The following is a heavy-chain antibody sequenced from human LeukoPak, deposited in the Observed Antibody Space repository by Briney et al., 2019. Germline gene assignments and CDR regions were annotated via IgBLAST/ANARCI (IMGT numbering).Heavy chain of an antibody. V-gene: IGHV1-18*01. CDR2: ISAYNGNT. J-gene: IGHJ4*02. D-gene: IGHD3-10*01. CDR3: ARGEYYYGSGSYSPFDY. CDR1: GYTFTSYD. Sequence: ASVKVSCKASGYTFTSYDINWVRQATGQGLEWMGWISAYNGNTNYAQKLQGRVTMTTDTSTSTAYMELRSLRSDDTAVYYCARGEYYYGSGSYSPFDYWGQGTLVTVSS.